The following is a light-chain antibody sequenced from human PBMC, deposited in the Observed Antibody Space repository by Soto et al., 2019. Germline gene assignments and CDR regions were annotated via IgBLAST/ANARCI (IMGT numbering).Light chain of an antibody. V-gene: IGLV2-8*01. CDR1: SSDVGGYNF. Sequence: QLVLTQPPSASGSPGQSVTISCTGTSSDVGGYNFVSWYQQHPGKAPKLMIYEVSERPSGVPDRFSGSKSGNTASLTVSGLQADDEADYYCTSYAGSNIPVVFGGGTKVTVL. CDR3: TSYAGSNIPVV. CDR2: EVS. J-gene: IGLJ2*01.